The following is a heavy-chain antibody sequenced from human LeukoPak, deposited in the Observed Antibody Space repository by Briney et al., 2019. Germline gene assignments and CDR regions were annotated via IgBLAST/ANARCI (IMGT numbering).Heavy chain of an antibody. Sequence: SETLSLTCTVSGGAISSSSYYWSWIRQPPGKGLEWIGYIYYSGSTYYNPSLKSRVSISVDTSKNQFSLKLSSVTAADTAVYYCAGSGTNNWFDPWGQGTLVTVSS. CDR1: GGAISSSSYY. V-gene: IGHV4-30-4*01. CDR3: AGSGTNNWFDP. J-gene: IGHJ5*02. CDR2: IYYSGST. D-gene: IGHD3-10*01.